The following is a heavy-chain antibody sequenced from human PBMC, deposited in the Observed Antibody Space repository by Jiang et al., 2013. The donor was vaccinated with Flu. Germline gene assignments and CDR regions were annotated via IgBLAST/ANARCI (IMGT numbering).Heavy chain of an antibody. J-gene: IGHJ5*02. CDR3: ARSRVRGHVFLYP. V-gene: IGHV4-59*13. CDR2: IYYSGST. CDR1: GGSISSYY. Sequence: GSGLVKPSEPLSLTCTVSGGSISSYYWSWIRQPPGKGLEWIGHIYYSGSTNYNPSLKSRVTISVDPSKNNFSLRLNSVTAADTAVYYCARSRVRGHVFLYPWGQGHLVTVSS. D-gene: IGHD3-10*01.